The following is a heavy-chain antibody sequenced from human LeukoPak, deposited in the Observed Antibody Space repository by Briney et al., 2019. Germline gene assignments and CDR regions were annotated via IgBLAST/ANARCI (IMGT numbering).Heavy chain of an antibody. CDR1: GFTVSSNY. CDR3: ARSGRGVDSFYFYMDV. Sequence: GGSLRLSCAASGFTVSSNYMSWVRQAPGKGLEWVSVIYSGGTTYYANSVKGRFTISRDNSKNTLYLQMNTLRAEDTAVYYCARSGRGVDSFYFYMDVWGKGTTVTVSS. V-gene: IGHV3-66*01. D-gene: IGHD3-10*01. J-gene: IGHJ6*03. CDR2: IYSGGTT.